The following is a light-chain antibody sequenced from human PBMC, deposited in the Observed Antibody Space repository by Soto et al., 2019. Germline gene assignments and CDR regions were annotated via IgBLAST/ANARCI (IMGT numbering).Light chain of an antibody. Sequence: EIVLTQSPGTLSLSPGERATLSCRVSQSVSSNYVAWYQQKPGQAPRLLVHGASTRVTGIPDRFTGSGSETDFTLTISRLEPEDFAVYFCQQYGSTPRTFGQGTKVEVK. CDR1: QSVSSNY. CDR3: QQYGSTPRT. J-gene: IGKJ1*01. CDR2: GAS. V-gene: IGKV3-20*01.